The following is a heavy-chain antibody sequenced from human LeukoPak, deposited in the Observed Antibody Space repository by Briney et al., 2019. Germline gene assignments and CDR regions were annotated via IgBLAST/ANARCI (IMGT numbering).Heavy chain of an antibody. D-gene: IGHD2-2*01. CDR3: ARGGKDKYRSSMTCPLFDY. CDR2: ISSSSSYI. Sequence: GGSLRLSCAASGFTFSSYSMNWVRQAPGKGLEWVSSISSSSSYIYYADSVKGRFTISRDNAKNSLYLQMNSLRADDTAVYYCARGGKDKYRSSMTCPLFDYWGQGTLVTVSS. V-gene: IGHV3-21*01. CDR1: GFTFSSYS. J-gene: IGHJ4*02.